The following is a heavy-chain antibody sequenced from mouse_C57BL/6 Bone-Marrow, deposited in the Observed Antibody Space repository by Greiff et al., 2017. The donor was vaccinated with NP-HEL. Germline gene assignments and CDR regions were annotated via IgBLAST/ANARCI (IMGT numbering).Heavy chain of an antibody. D-gene: IGHD3-2*02. V-gene: IGHV5-17*01. CDR3: AREATDWYFDV. Sequence: VQLKESGGGLVKPGGSLKLSCAASGFTFSDYGMHWVRQAPEKGLEWVAYISSGSSTIYYADTVKGRFTISRDNAKNTLFLQMTSLRSEDTAMYYCAREATDWYFDVWGTGTTVTVSS. J-gene: IGHJ1*03. CDR2: ISSGSSTI. CDR1: GFTFSDYG.